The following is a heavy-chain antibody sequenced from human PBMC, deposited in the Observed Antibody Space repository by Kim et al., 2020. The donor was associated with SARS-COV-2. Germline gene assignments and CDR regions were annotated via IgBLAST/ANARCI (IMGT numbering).Heavy chain of an antibody. J-gene: IGHJ4*02. CDR2: INHSGST. D-gene: IGHD6-19*01. Sequence: SETLSLTCAVYGGSFSGYYWSWIRQPPGKGLEWIGEINHSGSTNYNPSLKSRVTISVDTSKNQFSLKLSSVTAADTAVYYCARGKAVAGASDYWGQGTLVTVSS. CDR3: ARGKAVAGASDY. V-gene: IGHV4-34*01. CDR1: GGSFSGYY.